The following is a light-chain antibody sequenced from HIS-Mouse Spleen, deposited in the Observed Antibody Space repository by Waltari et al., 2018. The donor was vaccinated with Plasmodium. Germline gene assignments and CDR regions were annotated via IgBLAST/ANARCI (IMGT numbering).Light chain of an antibody. CDR3: QQYNSYSWT. Sequence: DIQMTQSPSTLSASVGGRVTITCRASQSISSWLAWYQQKPGKAPKLLIYKASSLESVVPSRFSGSGSGTEFTLTISSLQPDDFATYYCQQYNSYSWTFGQGTKVEIK. J-gene: IGKJ1*01. CDR1: QSISSW. V-gene: IGKV1-5*03. CDR2: KAS.